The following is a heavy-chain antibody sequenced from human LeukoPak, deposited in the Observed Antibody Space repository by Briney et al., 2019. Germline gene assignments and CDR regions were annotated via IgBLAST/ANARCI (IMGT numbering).Heavy chain of an antibody. J-gene: IGHJ4*02. D-gene: IGHD3-9*01. Sequence: GGSLRLSCAASGFTFSSYAMSWVRQAPGKGLEWVSAISGSGGSTYYADSVKGRFTISRDNSKNTLYLQMNSLRAEDTAVYYCAKGSYYDILTGYYIDYWGQGTLVTVSS. V-gene: IGHV3-23*01. CDR3: AKGSYYDILTGYYIDY. CDR1: GFTFSSYA. CDR2: ISGSGGST.